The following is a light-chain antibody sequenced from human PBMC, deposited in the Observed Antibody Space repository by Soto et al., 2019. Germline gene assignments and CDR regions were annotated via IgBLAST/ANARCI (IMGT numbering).Light chain of an antibody. J-gene: IGLJ2*01. CDR2: EVT. CDR1: SSDVGGYNY. V-gene: IGLV2-14*01. Sequence: QSALTQPASVSGSPGQSITISCTGTSSDVGGYNYVSWYQQHPGKAPKLIIFEVTTRPSGVSNRFSGSKSGNTASLTISGLQAEDEADYYCSSYRSTSTLGVFGGGTQLTVL. CDR3: SSYRSTSTLGV.